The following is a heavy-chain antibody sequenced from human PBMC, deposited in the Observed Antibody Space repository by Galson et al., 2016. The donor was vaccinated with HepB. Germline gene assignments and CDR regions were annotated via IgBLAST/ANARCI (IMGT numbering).Heavy chain of an antibody. J-gene: IGHJ6*02. CDR2: IIPIFGTA. CDR1: GGTFSNNA. Sequence: SVKVSCKASGGTFSNNAFSWVRQAPGLGLEWMGGIIPIFGTADYAQKFKGRVPITADESTNTAYMEGSSLRSEDTAIYYCARGTRLRWTRDYSYYGMDVWGPGTTVTVSS. V-gene: IGHV1-69*13. CDR3: ARGTRLRWTRDYSYYGMDV. D-gene: IGHD4-23*01.